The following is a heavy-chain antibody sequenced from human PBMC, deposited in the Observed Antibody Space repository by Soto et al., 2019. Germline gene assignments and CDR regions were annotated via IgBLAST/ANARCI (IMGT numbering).Heavy chain of an antibody. V-gene: IGHV4-31*03. Sequence: PSETLSLTCSVSGGSISSGDSYWSWIRQHPGRGLEWIGYIYSSGSTSYNSSLKSRVAISVDTSNNQFSLNLSSVTAADTAVYYCERISSLHYPGYFDFWGRGILVTVSS. CDR3: ERISSLHYPGYFDF. CDR1: GGSISSGDSY. J-gene: IGHJ4*02. D-gene: IGHD1-26*01. CDR2: IYSSGST.